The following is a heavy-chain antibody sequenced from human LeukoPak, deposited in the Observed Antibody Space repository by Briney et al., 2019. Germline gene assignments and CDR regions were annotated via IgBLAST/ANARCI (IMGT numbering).Heavy chain of an antibody. D-gene: IGHD6-6*01. J-gene: IGHJ4*02. V-gene: IGHV4-61*02. CDR2: IYTSGST. Sequence: SETLSLTCTVSGGSISSGSYYWSWIRQPAGKGLGWIGRIYTSGSTNYNPSLKSRVTISVDTSKNQFSLKLSSVTAADTAVYYCARVDPIAALDYWGQGTLVTVSS. CDR1: GGSISSGSYY. CDR3: ARVDPIAALDY.